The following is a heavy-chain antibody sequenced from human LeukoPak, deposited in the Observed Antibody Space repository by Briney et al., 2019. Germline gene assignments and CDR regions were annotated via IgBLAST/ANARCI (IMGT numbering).Heavy chain of an antibody. CDR1: AFTFSSYG. Sequence: TGGSLRLSCAASAFTFSSYGMHWVRQAPGKGLEWVAFIRYDGSNKYYADSVKGRFTISRDNSKNTLYLQMNSLRAEDTAVYYCANDEGGDTAMGNDYWGQGTLVTVSS. D-gene: IGHD5-18*01. J-gene: IGHJ4*02. V-gene: IGHV3-30*02. CDR2: IRYDGSNK. CDR3: ANDEGGDTAMGNDY.